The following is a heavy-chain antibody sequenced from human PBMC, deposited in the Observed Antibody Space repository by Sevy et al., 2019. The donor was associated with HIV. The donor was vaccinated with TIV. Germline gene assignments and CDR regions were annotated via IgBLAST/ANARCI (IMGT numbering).Heavy chain of an antibody. D-gene: IGHD2-21*01. CDR2: IYHTGST. Sequence: SETLSLTCSVSGGSISYYYWSWIRQPPGKGLEWIGYIYHTGSTNYNPSLKSRVTISIDTSKNHFSLKLTSVTAADTAIYYCARAPPVLSAPDSLNWFDPWGQGTLVTVSS. V-gene: IGHV4-59*01. J-gene: IGHJ5*02. CDR1: GGSISYYY. CDR3: ARAPPVLSAPDSLNWFDP.